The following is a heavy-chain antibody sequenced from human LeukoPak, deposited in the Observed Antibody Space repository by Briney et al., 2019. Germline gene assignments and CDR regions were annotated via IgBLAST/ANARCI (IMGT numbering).Heavy chain of an antibody. CDR2: VYSSGST. J-gene: IGHJ4*02. CDR1: GGSMSSYY. CDR3: AGRHTGTFEY. D-gene: IGHD5-18*01. Sequence: SETLSLTCTVSGGSMSSYYWTWIRQPPGRGLEWIGYVYSSGSTNYNPSLKSRVAISVDTSKNQFSLKLSSVTAADTAVYYCAGRHTGTFEYWGQGALVTVSS. V-gene: IGHV4-59*01.